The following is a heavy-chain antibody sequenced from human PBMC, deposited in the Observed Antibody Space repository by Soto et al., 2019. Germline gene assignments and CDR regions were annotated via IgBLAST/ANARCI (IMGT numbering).Heavy chain of an antibody. J-gene: IGHJ5*02. CDR3: ARDFGTASYFDP. CDR1: DGSISSYY. V-gene: IGHV4-4*07. Sequence: PSETLSLTCIDSDGSISSYYWNWIRQPAGKRLEWIGRIYSSGTTNYNPSLKSRVTMSVDASKNQFSLKLSSVTAADTAVYYCARDFGTASYFDPWGQGILVTVSS. D-gene: IGHD5-18*01. CDR2: IYSSGTT.